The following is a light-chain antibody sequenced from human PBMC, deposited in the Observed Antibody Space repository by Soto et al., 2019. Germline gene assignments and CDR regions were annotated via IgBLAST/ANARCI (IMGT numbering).Light chain of an antibody. CDR2: GAS. CDR1: QSVSNN. Sequence: ETVMTQSPATLSVSPGERATLSCRASQSVSNNLDWYQQKPSQAPRLLIYGASTRATGIPARFSGSGSGTEFTLTISSLQSEDFAVYYCQQYNDWPPVTFGQGTRLEIK. CDR3: QQYNDWPPVT. J-gene: IGKJ5*01. V-gene: IGKV3-15*01.